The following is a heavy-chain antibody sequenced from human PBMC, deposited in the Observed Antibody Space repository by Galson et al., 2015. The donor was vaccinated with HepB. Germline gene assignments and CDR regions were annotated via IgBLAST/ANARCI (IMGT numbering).Heavy chain of an antibody. CDR1: GFTFSSYA. CDR2: ISYDGSNK. V-gene: IGHV3-30-3*01. CDR3: AREHVDTAMGAYYYYGMDV. J-gene: IGHJ6*02. Sequence: SLRLSCAASGFTFSSYAMHWVRQAPGKGLEWVAVISYDGSNKYYADSVKGRFTISRDNSKNTLYLQMNSLRAEDTAVYYCAREHVDTAMGAYYYYGMDVWGQGTTVTVSS. D-gene: IGHD5-18*01.